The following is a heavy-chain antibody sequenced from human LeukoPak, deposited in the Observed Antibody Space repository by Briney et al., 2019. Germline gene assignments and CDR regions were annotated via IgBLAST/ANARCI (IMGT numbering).Heavy chain of an antibody. Sequence: GGSLRLSCAASGFTFSSYSMNWVRQAPGKGLEWVSSISSSSSYIYYADSVKGRFTISRDNAKNSLYLQMSSLRAEDTAVYYCARDHCGGDCYYDYWGQGTLVTVSS. D-gene: IGHD2-21*02. CDR2: ISSSSSYI. V-gene: IGHV3-21*01. CDR1: GFTFSSYS. CDR3: ARDHCGGDCYYDY. J-gene: IGHJ4*02.